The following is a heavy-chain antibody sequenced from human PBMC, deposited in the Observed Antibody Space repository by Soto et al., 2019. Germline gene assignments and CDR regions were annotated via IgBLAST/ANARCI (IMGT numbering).Heavy chain of an antibody. V-gene: IGHV3-23*01. Sequence: HPGGSLRLSCAASGFSFSSYAMSWVRQAPGKGLEWVSAISGSGGSTYYADSVKGRFTISRDNSKNTLYLQMNSLRAEDTAVYYCAKDFFVSSSSWYAYLIDYWGQGTLVTVSS. CDR1: GFSFSSYA. CDR2: ISGSGGST. D-gene: IGHD6-13*01. CDR3: AKDFFVSSSSWYAYLIDY. J-gene: IGHJ4*02.